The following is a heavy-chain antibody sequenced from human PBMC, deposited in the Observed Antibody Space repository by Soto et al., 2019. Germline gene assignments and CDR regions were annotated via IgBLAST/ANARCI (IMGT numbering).Heavy chain of an antibody. D-gene: IGHD3-10*01. CDR1: GGSFSDYH. V-gene: IGHV4-34*01. CDR2: INHSGSI. J-gene: IGHJ4*02. CDR3: ATFVGATTVIRGSPRDS. Sequence: QVQVQQWGAGLLKPSETLSLTCAVSGGSFSDYHWSWIRQPPGKGLEWIGEINHSGSINYNPSLKSRVXXXXXXXXXXXXXXXXXXXXXXXXXYYCATFVGATTVIRGSPRDSWGQGTLVTVSS.